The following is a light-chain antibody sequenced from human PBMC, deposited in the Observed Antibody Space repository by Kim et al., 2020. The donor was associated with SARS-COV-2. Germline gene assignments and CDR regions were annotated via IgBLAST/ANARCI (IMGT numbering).Light chain of an antibody. J-gene: IGLJ3*02. CDR2: VNSDGSH. CDR3: QTWGTGRV. Sequence: GASVRLTCTLSSGHSDYAIAWHQQQPEKGPRYLMKVNSDGSHSKGDGIPDRFSGSSSGAERYLSISSLQSEDEADYYCQTWGTGRVFGGGTKLTVL. CDR1: SGHSDYA. V-gene: IGLV4-69*01.